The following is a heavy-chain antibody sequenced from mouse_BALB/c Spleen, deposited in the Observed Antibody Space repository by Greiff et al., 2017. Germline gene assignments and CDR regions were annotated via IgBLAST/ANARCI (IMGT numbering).Heavy chain of an antibody. CDR1: GFTFSSFG. CDR2: ISSGSSTI. J-gene: IGHJ4*01. D-gene: IGHD2-1*01. Sequence: DVKLVESGGGLVQPGGSRKLSCAASGFTFSSFGMHCVRQAPEKGLECVAYISSGSSTIYYADTVKGRFTISRDNPKNTLFLQMTSLRSEDTAMYYCARNNDAMDYWGQGTSVTVSS. V-gene: IGHV5-17*02. CDR3: ARNNDAMDY.